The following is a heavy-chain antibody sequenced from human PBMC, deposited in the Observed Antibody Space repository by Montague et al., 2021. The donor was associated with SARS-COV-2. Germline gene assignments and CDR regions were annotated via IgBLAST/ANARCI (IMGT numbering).Heavy chain of an antibody. D-gene: IGHD6-13*01. CDR1: GFTFDDYT. Sequence: SLRLSCAVSGFTFDDYTMHWVRQTPGKGLEWVSLISGDGISTNYADSVKGRFTMSRDNNKNSLYLRMNSLRTEDTALYYCAKGRHSTAWHFDYWGQGALVTVSS. CDR3: AKGRHSTAWHFDY. J-gene: IGHJ4*02. V-gene: IGHV3-43*02. CDR2: ISGDGIST.